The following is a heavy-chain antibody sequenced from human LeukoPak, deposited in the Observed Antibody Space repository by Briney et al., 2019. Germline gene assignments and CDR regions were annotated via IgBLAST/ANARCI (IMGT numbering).Heavy chain of an antibody. CDR1: GFTVSSNY. Sequence: GGSLRLSCAASGFTVSSNYMSWVRQAPGKGLEWVSVIYSGGSTYYADSVKGRFTISRDNSKNTLYLQMNSLRAEDTAVYYCARGTTVTLPGYWGQGTLVTVSS. CDR2: IYSGGST. CDR3: ARGTTVTLPGY. V-gene: IGHV3-66*02. D-gene: IGHD4-17*01. J-gene: IGHJ4*02.